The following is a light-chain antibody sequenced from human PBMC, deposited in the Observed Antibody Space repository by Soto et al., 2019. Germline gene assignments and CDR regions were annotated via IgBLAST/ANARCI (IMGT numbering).Light chain of an antibody. CDR2: EVT. J-gene: IGLJ3*02. CDR1: SVDINY. CDR3: SSYAGRDIWV. V-gene: IGLV2-8*01. Sequence: QSALTQPPSASGSRGQSVTISCTGTSVDINYVSWFQQHPGKAPKLIICEVTKRPSGVPDRFSGSKSGNTASLTVSGLQDDDEADYYCSSYAGRDIWVFGGGPQLTVL.